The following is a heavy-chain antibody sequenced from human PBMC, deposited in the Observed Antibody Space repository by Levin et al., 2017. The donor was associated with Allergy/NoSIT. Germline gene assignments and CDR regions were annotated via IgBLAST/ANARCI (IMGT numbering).Heavy chain of an antibody. D-gene: IGHD3-3*01. J-gene: IGHJ3*02. Sequence: GSLRLSCTVSGGSISSSSYYWGWIRQPPGKGLEWIGSIYYSGSTYYNPSLKSRVTISVDTSKNQFSLKLSSVTAADTAVYYCAGTIFGATWEAFDIWGQGTMVTVSS. CDR2: IYYSGST. CDR1: GGSISSSSYY. CDR3: AGTIFGATWEAFDI. V-gene: IGHV4-39*01.